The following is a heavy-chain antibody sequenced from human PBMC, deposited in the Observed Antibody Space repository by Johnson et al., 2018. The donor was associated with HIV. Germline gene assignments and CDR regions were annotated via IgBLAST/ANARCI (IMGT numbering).Heavy chain of an antibody. D-gene: IGHD3-3*01. CDR2: ISYDGSNK. J-gene: IGHJ3*02. CDR1: GFTFSSYG. V-gene: IGHV3-30*18. Sequence: VQLVESGGGLVQPGGSLRLSCAASGFTFSSYGMHWVRQAPGKGLEWVAVISYDGSNKYYADSVKGRFTISRDNSKNTLYLQMNSLRAEDTAVYYCAKTRLRFLEWYDAFDIWGQGTMVTVSS. CDR3: AKTRLRFLEWYDAFDI.